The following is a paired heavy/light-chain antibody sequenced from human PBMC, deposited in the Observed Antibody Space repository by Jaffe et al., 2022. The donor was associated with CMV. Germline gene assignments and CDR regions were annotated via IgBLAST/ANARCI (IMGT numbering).Light chain of an antibody. V-gene: IGKV3-20*01. Sequence: EVVLTQSPGTLSLSPGERATLSCRASQSLSSSFLAWYQQKRGQAPRLLLYAASTRATGVPDRFSGSGSGTDFTLTITRLEPEDCAVYYCQQHDTSPRTFGQGTKVEIK. J-gene: IGKJ1*01. CDR2: AAS. CDR3: QQHDTSPRT. CDR1: QSLSSSF.
Heavy chain of an antibody. CDR3: ARGMNLDS. J-gene: IGHJ4*02. Sequence: QVHLLQSGAEVKRPGSSVKVSCKAFGDSFSSYTYSWVRQAPGQGFEWMGEIVPIFGTVKYAQKFQGRVTITADESTRTAYMELGSLRSEDTAVLFCARGMNLDSWGQGTLVTVSS. V-gene: IGHV1-69*01. CDR2: IVPIFGTV. CDR1: GDSFSSYT.